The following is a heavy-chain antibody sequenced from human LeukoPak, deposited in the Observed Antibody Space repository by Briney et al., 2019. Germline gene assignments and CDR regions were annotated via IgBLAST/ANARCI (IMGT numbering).Heavy chain of an antibody. J-gene: IGHJ6*03. D-gene: IGHD2-15*01. V-gene: IGHV4-39*07. CDR2: IYYSGST. CDR1: GGSISSSSYY. Sequence: PSETLSLTCTVSGGSISSSSYYWGWIRQPPGKGLEWIGSIYYSGSTYYNPSLKSRVTISVDTSKNQFSLKLSSVTAADTAVYYCARAPRGCSGGSCYRYYYMDVWGKGTTVTVSS. CDR3: ARAPRGCSGGSCYRYYYMDV.